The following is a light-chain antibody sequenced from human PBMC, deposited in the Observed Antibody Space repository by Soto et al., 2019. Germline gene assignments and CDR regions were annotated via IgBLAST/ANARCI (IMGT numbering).Light chain of an antibody. V-gene: IGLV1-47*01. CDR1: TSSIGRNY. J-gene: IGLJ1*01. CDR2: RNN. Sequence: QAVVTQPPSASGTPGQRVTISCSGGTSSIGRNYVYWYQQLPGTAPKLVIYRNNQRPSGVPDRFSGSKSGTSASLAIRGLRSEDEADYYCAAWDDSRSGLYVFGTGTKVTVL. CDR3: AAWDDSRSGLYV.